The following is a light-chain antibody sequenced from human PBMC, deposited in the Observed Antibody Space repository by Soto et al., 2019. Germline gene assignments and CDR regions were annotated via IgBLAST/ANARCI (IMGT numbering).Light chain of an antibody. CDR1: SSDVGGYNF. CDR2: EVS. V-gene: IGLV2-14*01. J-gene: IGLJ2*01. Sequence: QSALTQPASVSGSPGQSITISCTGTSSDVGGYNFVSWYQQHPGKAPKLMIYEVSNWPSGVSNHFSGSKSDNTASLTISGLQAEDEADYYCSSYTRSSTVVFGGGTKLTVL. CDR3: SSYTRSSTVV.